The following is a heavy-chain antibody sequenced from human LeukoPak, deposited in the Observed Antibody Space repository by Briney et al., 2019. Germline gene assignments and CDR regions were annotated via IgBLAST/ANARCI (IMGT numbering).Heavy chain of an antibody. CDR2: IYTSGST. J-gene: IGHJ6*03. Sequence: SETLSLTCTVSGGSISSYYWSWIRQPPGKGLEWIGYIYTSGSTNYNPSLKSRVTISVDTSKNQFSLKLSSVTAADTAVYYCARGPSSSWYNYYYYYMDVWGKGTTVTVSS. CDR1: GGSISSYY. D-gene: IGHD6-13*01. V-gene: IGHV4-4*09. CDR3: ARGPSSSWYNYYYYYMDV.